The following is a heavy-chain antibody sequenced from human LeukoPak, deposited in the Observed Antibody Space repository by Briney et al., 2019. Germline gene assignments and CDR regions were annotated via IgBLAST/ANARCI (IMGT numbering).Heavy chain of an antibody. CDR3: ASLPPGDTPDY. CDR1: GGSISSSSYY. D-gene: IGHD2-21*01. Sequence: PSETLPLTCTVSGGSISSSSYYWGWIRQPPGKGLEWIGSIYYSGSTYYNPSLKSRVTISVDTSKNQFSLKLSSVTAADTAVYYCASLPPGDTPDYWGQGTLVTVSS. V-gene: IGHV4-39*01. J-gene: IGHJ4*02. CDR2: IYYSGST.